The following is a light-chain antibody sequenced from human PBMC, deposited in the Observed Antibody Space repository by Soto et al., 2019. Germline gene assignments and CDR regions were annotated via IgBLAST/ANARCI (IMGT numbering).Light chain of an antibody. Sequence: QSVLTQPPSASGTPGQRVTISCSASASDVGRNVVPWYQQSPGTAPRAPNYGTDQRASGLRDRFSGSKSDTSASLAISGLQAEDDADYYCAAWSDSLTGVVFGGGTQLTVL. CDR1: ASDVGRNV. V-gene: IGLV1-44*01. J-gene: IGLJ7*01. CDR3: AAWSDSLTGVV. CDR2: GTD.